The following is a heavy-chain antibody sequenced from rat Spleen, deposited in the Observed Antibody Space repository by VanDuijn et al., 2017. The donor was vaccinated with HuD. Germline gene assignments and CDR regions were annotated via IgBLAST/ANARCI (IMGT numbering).Heavy chain of an antibody. CDR1: GFTFSDYN. J-gene: IGHJ2*01. Sequence: EVQLVESGGGLVQPGRSLKLSCAASGFTFSDYNMAWVRQAPKKGLEWVATISYDGTSTFYRDSVKGRFTISRDSAKNTLSLQMDSLRSEDTATYYCTRGYYFDYWGQGVMVTVSS. V-gene: IGHV5-7*01. CDR2: ISYDGTST. CDR3: TRGYYFDY.